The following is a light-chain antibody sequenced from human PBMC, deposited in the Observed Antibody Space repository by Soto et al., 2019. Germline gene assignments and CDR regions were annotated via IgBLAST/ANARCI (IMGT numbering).Light chain of an antibody. J-gene: IGKJ1*01. CDR2: KAS. Sequence: DIQMTQSPSTLSASVGHRVTITCRASQSISSWLAWYQQKPGKAPKLLICKASSLESGVPSRFSGSGSGTEFTLTISSLQPDDFATYYCQQYNSYSRTFGQGTKVEIK. CDR1: QSISSW. V-gene: IGKV1-5*03. CDR3: QQYNSYSRT.